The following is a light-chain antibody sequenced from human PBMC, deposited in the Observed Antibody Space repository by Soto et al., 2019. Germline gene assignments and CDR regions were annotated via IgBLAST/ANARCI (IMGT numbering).Light chain of an antibody. CDR1: QSLFYSAYRTNY. CDR3: LQYYGGPPHT. Sequence: DIVLTQSPDSLAVFLGERATITCKSSQSLFYSAYRTNYLAWYQDKPGQPPKMLISWASTRASGVPDRFSGSGSGTDFTPTISSLQAEDVAVYYCLQYYGGPPHTFGQGTKLEI. J-gene: IGKJ2*01. CDR2: WAS. V-gene: IGKV4-1*01.